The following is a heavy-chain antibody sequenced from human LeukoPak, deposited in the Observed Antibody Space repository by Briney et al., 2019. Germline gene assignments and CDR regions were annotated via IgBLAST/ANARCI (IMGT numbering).Heavy chain of an antibody. CDR2: IIPIFGTA. CDR1: GGTFSSYA. V-gene: IGHV1-69*05. J-gene: IGHJ4*02. D-gene: IGHD6-19*01. CDR3: AREKIAVAGYFDY. Sequence: SVKVSCKASGGTFSSYAIGWVRQAPGQGLEWMGGIIPIFGTANYAQKFQGRVTITTDESTSTAYMELSSLRSEDTAVYYCAREKIAVAGYFDYWGQGTLVTVSS.